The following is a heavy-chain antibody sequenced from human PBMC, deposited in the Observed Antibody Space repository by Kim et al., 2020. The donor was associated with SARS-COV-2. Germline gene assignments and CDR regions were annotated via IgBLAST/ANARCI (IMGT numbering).Heavy chain of an antibody. V-gene: IGHV3-23*01. Sequence: YADTVKGRFTISRDNSKNTLYLQMNSLRAEDTAVYYCAKQGAVAGNFDYWGQGTLVTVSS. CDR3: AKQGAVAGNFDY. D-gene: IGHD6-19*01. J-gene: IGHJ4*02.